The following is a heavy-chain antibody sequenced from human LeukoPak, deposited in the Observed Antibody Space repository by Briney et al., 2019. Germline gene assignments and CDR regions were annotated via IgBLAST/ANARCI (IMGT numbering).Heavy chain of an antibody. CDR1: GYTFTSYY. J-gene: IGHJ5*02. V-gene: IGHV1-46*01. CDR2: INPSGGST. CDR3: ARGGSNRIAAAGIWFDP. D-gene: IGHD6-13*01. Sequence: ASVKASCKASGYTFTSYYMHWVRQAPGQGLEWMGIINPSGGSTSYAQKLQGRVTMTRDTSTSTVYMELSSLRSEDTAVYYCARGGSNRIAAAGIWFDPWGQGTLATVSS.